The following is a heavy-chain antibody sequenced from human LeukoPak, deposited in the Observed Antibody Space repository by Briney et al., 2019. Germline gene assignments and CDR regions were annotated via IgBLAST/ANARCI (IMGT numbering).Heavy chain of an antibody. CDR1: GGSISGHY. V-gene: IGHV4-59*08. CDR2: IYYTGVI. Sequence: SETLSLTCTVSGGSISGHYWSWIRQPPGKGLEWIGHIYYTGVINYDPSLKSRVTMLVDTSKNQFSLKVTSVIAADTAVYYCARLTRLAPVGTTYYHSLDVWGQGSTVTVSS. CDR3: ARLTRLAPVGTTYYHSLDV. J-gene: IGHJ6*02. D-gene: IGHD2-2*01.